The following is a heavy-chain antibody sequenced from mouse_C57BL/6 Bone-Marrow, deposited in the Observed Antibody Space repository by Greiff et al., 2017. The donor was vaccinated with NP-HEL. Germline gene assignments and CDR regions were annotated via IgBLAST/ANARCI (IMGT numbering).Heavy chain of an antibody. D-gene: IGHD3-2*02. CDR1: GFTFSSYT. CDR2: ISGGGGNT. Sequence: EVKLVESGGGLVKPGGSLKLSCAASGFTFSSYTMSWVRQTPEKRLEWVATISGGGGNTYYPDSVKGRFTISRDNAKNTLYLQMSSLRSEDTALYDCARTAQATYAMDYWGQGTSVTVSS. J-gene: IGHJ4*01. V-gene: IGHV5-9*01. CDR3: ARTAQATYAMDY.